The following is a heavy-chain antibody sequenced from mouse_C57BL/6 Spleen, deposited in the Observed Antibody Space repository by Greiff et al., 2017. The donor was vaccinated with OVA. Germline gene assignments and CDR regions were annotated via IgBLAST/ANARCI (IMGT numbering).Heavy chain of an antibody. J-gene: IGHJ4*01. Sequence: QVQLQQPGAELVMPGASVKLSCKASGYTFTSYWMHWVKQRPGQGLEWIGELDPSDSYTNYNQKFKGKSTLTVDKSSSTAYMQLSSLTSEDSAVYYCARREYGYDNAMDYWGQGTSVTVSS. D-gene: IGHD2-2*01. CDR2: LDPSDSYT. CDR3: ARREYGYDNAMDY. CDR1: GYTFTSYW. V-gene: IGHV1-69*01.